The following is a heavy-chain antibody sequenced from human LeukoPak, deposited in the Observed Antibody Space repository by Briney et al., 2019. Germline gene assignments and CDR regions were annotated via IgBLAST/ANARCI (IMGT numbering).Heavy chain of an antibody. D-gene: IGHD3-22*01. V-gene: IGHV1-18*01. CDR1: GYTFTSYG. Sequence: AASVKVSCKASGYTFTSYGISWVRQAPGQGLEWMGWISAYNGSTKYAQKLQGRVTMTTDTSTSTAYMELRSLRSDDTAVYYCARDYKSYYYDSSGYYYHLVDCGYWGQGTLVTVSS. CDR2: ISAYNGST. J-gene: IGHJ4*02. CDR3: ARDYKSYYYDSSGYYYHLVDCGY.